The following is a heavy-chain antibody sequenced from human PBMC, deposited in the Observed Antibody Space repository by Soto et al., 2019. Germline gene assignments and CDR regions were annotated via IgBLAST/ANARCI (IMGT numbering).Heavy chain of an antibody. CDR3: ARVPDTGGRDYLHY. D-gene: IGHD7-27*01. J-gene: IGHJ4*02. Sequence: EVQLVESGGGLIQPGGSLRLSCAASGFTVSHNYMTWVRQAPGKGLEWVSVIFSGGSTYYGDSVKGRFTISRDISKNMVYLQMNSLRAEDTAVYYCARVPDTGGRDYLHYWGQGTLVTVSS. CDR2: IFSGGST. CDR1: GFTVSHNY. V-gene: IGHV3-53*01.